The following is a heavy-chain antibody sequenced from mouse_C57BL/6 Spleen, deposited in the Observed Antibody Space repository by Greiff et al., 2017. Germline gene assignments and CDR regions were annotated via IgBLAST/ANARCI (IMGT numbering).Heavy chain of an antibody. Sequence: EVKVVESGGDLVKPGGSLKLSCAASGFTFSSYGMSWVRQTPDKRLEWVATISSGGSYTYYPDSVKGRFTISRDNAKNTLYLQMSSLKSEDTAMYYCARERVFITTVVALDYWGQGTTLTVSS. D-gene: IGHD1-1*01. CDR1: GFTFSSYG. CDR2: ISSGGSYT. J-gene: IGHJ2*01. V-gene: IGHV5-6*01. CDR3: ARERVFITTVVALDY.